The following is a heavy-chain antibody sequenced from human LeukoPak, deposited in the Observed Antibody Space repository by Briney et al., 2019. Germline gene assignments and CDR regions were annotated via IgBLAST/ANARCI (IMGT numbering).Heavy chain of an antibody. CDR1: GVSINTYF. Sequence: SETLSLTCTVSGVSINTYFWSWIRQPPRKGLEWIGYVYYNGITNYNPSLKSRVSISLDTSKNQFSLRLNSVTAAETAVYYCVSQLGGTTFHWGQGTLVTVSS. CDR2: VYYNGIT. V-gene: IGHV4-59*01. D-gene: IGHD1/OR15-1a*01. J-gene: IGHJ4*02. CDR3: VSQLGGTTFH.